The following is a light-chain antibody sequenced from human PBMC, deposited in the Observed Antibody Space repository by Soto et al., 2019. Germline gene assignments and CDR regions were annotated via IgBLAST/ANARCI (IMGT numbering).Light chain of an antibody. CDR1: QCVLYSSINKNY. J-gene: IGKJ2*01. CDR3: QQYYNTSYT. CDR2: WAS. Sequence: DIVMTQSPDSLAVSLGERATINCKSSQCVLYSSINKNYLAWYQQKPGQPPKLLIYWASTRESGVPDRFIGSGSGTEFTLTISSLQAEDVAVYYCQQYYNTSYTFGQGTKLEIK. V-gene: IGKV4-1*01.